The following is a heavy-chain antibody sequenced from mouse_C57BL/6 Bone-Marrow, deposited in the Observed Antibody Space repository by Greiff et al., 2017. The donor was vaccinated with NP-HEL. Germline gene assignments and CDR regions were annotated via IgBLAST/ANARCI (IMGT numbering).Heavy chain of an antibody. D-gene: IGHD2-2*01. CDR1: GYSFTSDY. V-gene: IGHV1-66*01. CDR3: ARGGIMVTTADWYFDV. CDR2: IYPGSGNT. J-gene: IGHJ1*03. Sequence: QVQLQQSGPELVKPGASVKISCKASGYSFTSDYIHWVKQRPGQGLEWIGWIYPGSGNTKYNEKFKGKATLTADTSSSTAYLQLSRLTSEDPAVCYRARGGIMVTTADWYFDVWGTGTTVTVSS.